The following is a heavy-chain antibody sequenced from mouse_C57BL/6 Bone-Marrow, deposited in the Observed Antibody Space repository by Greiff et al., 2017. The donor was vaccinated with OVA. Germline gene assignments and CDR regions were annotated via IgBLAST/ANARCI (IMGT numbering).Heavy chain of an antibody. Sequence: QVQLKESGPGLVQPSQSLSIPCTVSGFSLTSYGVHWVRPSPGKGLAWLGVIWRGGSTDSNAAFISRLSISKDNSKSQVFFKMNSLQADDTAIYYCARNDAPAWFAYWGQGTLVTVSA. J-gene: IGHJ3*01. D-gene: IGHD2-3*01. V-gene: IGHV2-2*01. CDR1: GFSLTSYG. CDR2: IWRGGST. CDR3: ARNDAPAWFAY.